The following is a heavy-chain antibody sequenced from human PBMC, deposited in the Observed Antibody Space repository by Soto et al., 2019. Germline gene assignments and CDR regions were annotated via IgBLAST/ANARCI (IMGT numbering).Heavy chain of an antibody. V-gene: IGHV3-53*01. J-gene: IGHJ4*02. Sequence: GGSLRLSCAASGFTVSSNYMSWVRQAQGKGLEWVSVIYSGGSTYYADSVKGRFTISRDNSKNTLYLQMNSLRAEDTAVYYCARGPPWGVAALSGKNDYWGQGTLVTVSS. CDR3: ARGPPWGVAALSGKNDY. CDR2: IYSGGST. CDR1: GFTVSSNY. D-gene: IGHD6-6*01.